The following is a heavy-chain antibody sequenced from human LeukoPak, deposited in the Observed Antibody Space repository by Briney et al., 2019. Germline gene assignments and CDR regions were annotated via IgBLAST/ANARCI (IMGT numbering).Heavy chain of an antibody. V-gene: IGHV3-23*01. CDR3: AKYCSGGNCYSGLS. CDR1: GFIFSTYA. CDR2: ISGDGST. D-gene: IGHD2-15*01. Sequence: TGGSLRLSCAASGFIFSTYAMTWVRQAPGKGLEWVSNISGDGSTYYTGSVKGRFTISRDNSKNTLFLQMNSLRAEDTAVYYCAKYCSGGNCYSGLSWGQGTLVTVSS. J-gene: IGHJ5*02.